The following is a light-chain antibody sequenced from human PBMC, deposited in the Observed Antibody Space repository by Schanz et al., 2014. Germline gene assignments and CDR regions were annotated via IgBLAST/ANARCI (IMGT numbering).Light chain of an antibody. CDR1: SSDVGGYNY. V-gene: IGLV2-8*01. J-gene: IGLJ3*02. CDR2: DVT. Sequence: QSALTQPPSASGSPGQSVTISCTGTSSDVGGYNYVAWYQQHPGKAPKLMISDVTRRPSGVPDRFSGSKSDNTASLTVSGLQAEDEADYYCSSYAGDNTLRFGGGTKVTVL. CDR3: SSYAGDNTLR.